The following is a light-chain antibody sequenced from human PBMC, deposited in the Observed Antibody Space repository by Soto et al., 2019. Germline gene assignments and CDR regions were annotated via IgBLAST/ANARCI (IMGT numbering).Light chain of an antibody. J-gene: IGLJ3*02. Sequence: QAVVTQPPSASGTPGQRVTISCSGSSSNMGSNTVNWYQQLPGTALKLLMYRNNQRPSGVPDRFSGSKSGTSASLAISGLRSEDEADYYCAAWDDSLNGRVFGGGTKVTVL. V-gene: IGLV1-44*01. CDR1: SSNMGSNT. CDR3: AAWDDSLNGRV. CDR2: RNN.